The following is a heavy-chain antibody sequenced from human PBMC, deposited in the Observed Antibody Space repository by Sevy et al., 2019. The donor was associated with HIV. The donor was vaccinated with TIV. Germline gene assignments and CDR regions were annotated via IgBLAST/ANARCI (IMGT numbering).Heavy chain of an antibody. V-gene: IGHV3-23*01. CDR1: GFTFSSYA. CDR3: AKEGGCYYYDSSGLFDY. D-gene: IGHD3-22*01. J-gene: IGHJ4*02. Sequence: GGSLRLSCAASGFTFSSYAMSWVRQAPGKGLEWVSAISGSGYLTYYTDSVKGRFTISRDNSKNTLYLQMNSLRAEDTDVYYCAKEGGCYYYDSSGLFDYWGQGTLVTVSS. CDR2: ISGSGYLT.